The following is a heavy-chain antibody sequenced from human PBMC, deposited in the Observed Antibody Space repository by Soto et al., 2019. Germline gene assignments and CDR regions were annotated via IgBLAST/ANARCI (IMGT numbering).Heavy chain of an antibody. CDR3: ASDMCTT. D-gene: IGHD2-2*01. CDR2: MNPNTGHT. J-gene: IGHJ5*02. Sequence: QVQLVQSGAEVKKPGASVKVSCKASGYTFTSYDINWMRQATGQGLEWMGWMNPNTGHTNYAQKFQGRVTMTRDTSISTAYLELTNLRSEDTAIYYCASDMCTTSGQGTLVTVSS. V-gene: IGHV1-8*01. CDR1: GYTFTSYD.